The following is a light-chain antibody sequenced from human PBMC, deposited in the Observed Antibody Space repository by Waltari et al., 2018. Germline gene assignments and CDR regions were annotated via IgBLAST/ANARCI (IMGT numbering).Light chain of an antibody. V-gene: IGLV3-1*01. Sequence: SYELTQPPSVSVSPGQTASIPCSGDKLGNKYGFWYQQKPGQSPLLVIYQNTKRPSGIPARFSGSNSRDTTTLTISGTQAMDEADYDCQAWDSSTVIFGGGTKLTVL. CDR2: QNT. J-gene: IGLJ2*01. CDR3: QAWDSSTVI. CDR1: KLGNKY.